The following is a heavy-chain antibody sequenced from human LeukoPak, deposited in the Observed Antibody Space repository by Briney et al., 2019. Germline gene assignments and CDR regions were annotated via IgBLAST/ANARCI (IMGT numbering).Heavy chain of an antibody. D-gene: IGHD3-22*01. J-gene: IGHJ3*02. V-gene: IGHV4-59*01. Sequence: PSETLSLTCTVSGGSISSYYWSWIRQPPGKGLEWIGYIYYSGSTNHNPSLKSRVTISVDTSKNQFSLKLSSVTAADTAVYYCARSYYYDSSGYYSDAFDIWGQGTMVTVSS. CDR3: ARSYYYDSSGYYSDAFDI. CDR2: IYYSGST. CDR1: GGSISSYY.